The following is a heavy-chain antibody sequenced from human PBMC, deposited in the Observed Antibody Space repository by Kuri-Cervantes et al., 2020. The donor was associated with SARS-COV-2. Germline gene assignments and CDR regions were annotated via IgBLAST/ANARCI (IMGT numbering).Heavy chain of an antibody. V-gene: IGHV3-30-3*01. D-gene: IGHD3-16*01. CDR3: AREWAGGAFDI. J-gene: IGHJ3*02. CDR1: GFTFSDYY. Sequence: GESLKISCAASGFTFSDYYMSWIRQAPGKGLEWVAVISYDGSNKYYADSVKGRFTISRDNSKNTLYLQMNSLRAEDTAVYYCAREWAGGAFDIWGQGTMVTVSS. CDR2: ISYDGSNK.